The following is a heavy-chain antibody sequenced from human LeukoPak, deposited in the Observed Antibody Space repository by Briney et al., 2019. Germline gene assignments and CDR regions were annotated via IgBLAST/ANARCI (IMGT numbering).Heavy chain of an antibody. Sequence: GGSLRLSCAASGFSFSSYTLNWVRQAPGKGLEWVSSISSSSRYTYYSDSVKGRFTSSRDNAKNSLYLQMNNLGVEDTAVYYCAPGFDGGKSGTDVDYWGQGTLVTVSS. J-gene: IGHJ4*02. CDR1: GFSFSSYT. CDR2: ISSSSRYT. CDR3: APGFDGGKSGTDVDY. D-gene: IGHD4-23*01. V-gene: IGHV3-21*01.